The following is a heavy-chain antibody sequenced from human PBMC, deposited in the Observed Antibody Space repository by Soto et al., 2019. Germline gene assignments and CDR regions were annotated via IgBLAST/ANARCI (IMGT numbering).Heavy chain of an antibody. CDR3: TRVMVEQWLVRYYYGMDV. CDR2: IRSKAYGGTT. D-gene: IGHD6-19*01. V-gene: IGHV3-49*04. J-gene: IGHJ6*02. Sequence: PGGSLRLSCAASGFTFSSYAMSWVRQAPGKGLEWVGFIRSKAYGGTTEYAASVKGRFTISRDDSKSIAYLQMNSLKTEDTAVYYCTRVMVEQWLVRYYYGMDVWGQGTTVTVSS. CDR1: GFTFSSYA.